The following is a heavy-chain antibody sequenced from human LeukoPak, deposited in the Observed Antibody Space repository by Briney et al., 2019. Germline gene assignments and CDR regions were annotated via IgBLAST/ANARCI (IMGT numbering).Heavy chain of an antibody. D-gene: IGHD2-21*02. CDR1: GFTFRSYA. V-gene: IGHV3-23*01. Sequence: GGSLRLSCAASGFTFRSYAMSWVRQAPGKGLEWVSAISGSGGGTYYADFVKGRFTISRDNSKNTVYLQMNSLRAEDTALYYCAKIRGPPCGGDCRDDAFDIWGQGIMVTVSS. CDR3: AKIRGPPCGGDCRDDAFDI. J-gene: IGHJ3*02. CDR2: ISGSGGGT.